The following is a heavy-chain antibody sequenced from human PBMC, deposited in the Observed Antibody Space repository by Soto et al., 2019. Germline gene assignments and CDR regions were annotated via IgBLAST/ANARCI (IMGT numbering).Heavy chain of an antibody. Sequence: QVHLVQSGAEVKKPGASVKVSCKASGYTLTSYGISWVRQAPGQRLQWLGWISAYNGNTNYADKFQGRVTMTTDTSPSTAHMEVRSLRSDDPAVYYCARAGAFYETSGYPWSTFDIWGQGTMVSVSS. D-gene: IGHD3-22*01. J-gene: IGHJ3*02. CDR3: ARAGAFYETSGYPWSTFDI. V-gene: IGHV1-18*01. CDR2: ISAYNGNT. CDR1: GYTLTSYG.